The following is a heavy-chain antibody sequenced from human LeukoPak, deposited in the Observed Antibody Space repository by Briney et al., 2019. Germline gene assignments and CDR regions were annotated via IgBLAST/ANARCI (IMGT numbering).Heavy chain of an antibody. J-gene: IGHJ5*02. V-gene: IGHV3-15*01. Sequence: GGSLRLSCAASGFTFSNAWMSWVRQAPGKGLEWVGRIKSKTDGGTTDYAAPVKGRFTISRDDSKNTLYLQMNSLKTEDTAVYYCTTDITAPAYYYGSGLGADWFDPWGQGTLVTVSS. D-gene: IGHD3-10*01. CDR1: GFTFSNAW. CDR3: TTDITAPAYYYGSGLGADWFDP. CDR2: IKSKTDGGTT.